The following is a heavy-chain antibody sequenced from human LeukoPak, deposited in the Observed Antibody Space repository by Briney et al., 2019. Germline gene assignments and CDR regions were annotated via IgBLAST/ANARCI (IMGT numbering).Heavy chain of an antibody. CDR1: GGSFSDYF. Sequence: SETLSLTCAVYGGSFSDYFWSWIRQPPGKGLEWIGEINRSGSANYNPSLKSRVTISVDTSKNQFSLKLSSVTAADTAVYYCARLRPVWSGYPRYMDVWGKGTTVTVSS. CDR3: ARLRPVWSGYPRYMDV. CDR2: INRSGSA. V-gene: IGHV4-34*01. D-gene: IGHD3-3*01. J-gene: IGHJ6*03.